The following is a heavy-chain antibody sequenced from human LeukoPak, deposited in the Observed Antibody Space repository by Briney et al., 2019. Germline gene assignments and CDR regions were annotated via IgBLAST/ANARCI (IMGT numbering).Heavy chain of an antibody. Sequence: PGGSLRLSCAASGFPFSNYWMHWVRQAPGKGPVWVLRSNSDASHTNYADSVKGRFTISKDNAKNTLVLQMNSLRAEDTAAYYCAITGYGSGLNSWGQGTLVTVSS. CDR3: AITGYGSGLNS. D-gene: IGHD3-10*01. CDR1: GFPFSNYW. CDR2: SNSDASHT. V-gene: IGHV3-74*01. J-gene: IGHJ4*02.